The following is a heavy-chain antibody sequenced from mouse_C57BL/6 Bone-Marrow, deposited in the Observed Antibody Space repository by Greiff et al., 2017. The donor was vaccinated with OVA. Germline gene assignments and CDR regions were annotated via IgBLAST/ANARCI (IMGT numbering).Heavy chain of an antibody. V-gene: IGHV1-50*01. CDR1: GYTFTSYW. Sequence: VKLQQPGAELVKPGASVKLSCKASGYTFTSYWMQWVKQRPGQGLEWIGEIDPSDSYTNSNQKFKGKATLTLNTSSSTAYMQLSSLTSEDSAVYYCASAVFAYWGQGTLVTVSA. CDR3: ASAVFAY. CDR2: IDPSDSYT. J-gene: IGHJ3*01.